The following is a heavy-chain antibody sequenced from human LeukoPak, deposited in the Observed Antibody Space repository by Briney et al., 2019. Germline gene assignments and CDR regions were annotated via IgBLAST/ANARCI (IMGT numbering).Heavy chain of an antibody. CDR1: GASISSYY. CDR2: IYYSGST. Sequence: SETLSLTCTVSGASISSYYWSWIRQPPGKGLEWIGYIYYSGSTNYNPSLKSRVTFSVDTSKNQFSLKLISVTAADTAVYYCARVIRYYYDSSGYNAFDIWGQGTMVTVSS. D-gene: IGHD3-22*01. J-gene: IGHJ3*02. V-gene: IGHV4-59*12. CDR3: ARVIRYYYDSSGYNAFDI.